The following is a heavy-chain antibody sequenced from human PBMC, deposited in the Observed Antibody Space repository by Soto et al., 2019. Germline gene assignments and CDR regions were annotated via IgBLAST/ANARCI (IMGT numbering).Heavy chain of an antibody. CDR2: ISAYNGNT. V-gene: IGHV1-18*04. CDR1: GYTFTSYG. J-gene: IGHJ4*02. CDR3: ARDLSDFVLMVYAPFDY. Sequence: SVKVACKASGYTFTSYGISWVRQAPGQGLEWMGWISAYNGNTNYAQKLQGRVTMTTDTSTSTAYMELRSLRSDDTAVYYCARDLSDFVLMVYAPFDYWGQGSLVIVSA. D-gene: IGHD2-8*01.